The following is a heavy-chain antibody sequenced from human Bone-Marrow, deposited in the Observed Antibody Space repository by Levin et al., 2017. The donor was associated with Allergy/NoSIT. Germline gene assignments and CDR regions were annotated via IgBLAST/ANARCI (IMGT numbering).Heavy chain of an antibody. D-gene: IGHD2-2*01. J-gene: IGHJ4*02. CDR1: TFTFSTYG. Sequence: SCAASTFTFSTYGMHWVRQAPGKGLEWVAVTSYDGKSKYYADSVKGRFTISRDNSKNTLFLQMNSLRPEDTAVYYCAKASTSSWLAPFDYWGQGTLVTVSS. CDR3: AKASTSSWLAPFDY. V-gene: IGHV3-30*18. CDR2: TSYDGKSK.